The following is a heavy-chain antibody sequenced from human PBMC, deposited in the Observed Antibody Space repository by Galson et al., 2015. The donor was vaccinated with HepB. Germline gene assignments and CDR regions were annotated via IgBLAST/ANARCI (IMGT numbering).Heavy chain of an antibody. V-gene: IGHV3-7*03. Sequence: SLRLSCEASEFTFSTYWMTWVRQAPGRGLKWVATINQAGSQKYYVDSLKGRVTISRDNTQNSLYLEMNSLRAEDTAFYYCARDVGDAWGQGTLVTVSS. CDR3: ARDVGDA. D-gene: IGHD1-26*01. J-gene: IGHJ1*01. CDR2: INQAGSQK. CDR1: EFTFSTYW.